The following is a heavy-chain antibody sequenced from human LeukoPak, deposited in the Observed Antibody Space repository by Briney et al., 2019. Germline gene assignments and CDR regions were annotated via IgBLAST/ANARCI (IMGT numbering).Heavy chain of an antibody. CDR3: ATYRGLRGVFKDAFDI. Sequence: ASVKVSCKASGGTFSSYAISWVRQAPGQGLEWMGGIIPIFGTANYAQKFQGRVTITADESTSTAYMELSSLRAEDTAVYYCATYRGLRGVFKDAFDIWGQGTMVTVSS. V-gene: IGHV1-69*13. CDR2: IIPIFGTA. J-gene: IGHJ3*02. D-gene: IGHD3-10*01. CDR1: GGTFSSYA.